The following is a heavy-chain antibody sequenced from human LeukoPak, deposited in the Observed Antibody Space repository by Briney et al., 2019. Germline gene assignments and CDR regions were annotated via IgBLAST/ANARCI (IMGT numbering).Heavy chain of an antibody. CDR2: TYYRSRCYN. D-gene: IGHD6-19*01. Sequence: SQTLSLTCAISGDNVSSNSATWNWITQSPSRGLEWLGRTYYRSRCYNDYAVALKSRIIINPDTSKNQFSLQLSSVTPEDTAVYYCVREYNGGWDYWGQGTLVTVSS. CDR1: GDNVSSNSAT. J-gene: IGHJ4*02. CDR3: VREYNGGWDY. V-gene: IGHV6-1*01.